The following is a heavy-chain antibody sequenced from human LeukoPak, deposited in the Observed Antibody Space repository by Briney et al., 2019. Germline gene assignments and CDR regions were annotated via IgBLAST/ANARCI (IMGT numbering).Heavy chain of an antibody. CDR3: AKDRAIAAAFFDY. Sequence: GGSLRLSCAASGFTFSSYGMHWVHQAPGKGLEWVAFIRYDGSNKYYADSVKGRFTISRDNSKNTLYLQMNSLRAEDTAVYYCAKDRAIAAAFFDYWGQGTLVTVSS. CDR1: GFTFSSYG. D-gene: IGHD6-13*01. V-gene: IGHV3-30*02. CDR2: IRYDGSNK. J-gene: IGHJ4*02.